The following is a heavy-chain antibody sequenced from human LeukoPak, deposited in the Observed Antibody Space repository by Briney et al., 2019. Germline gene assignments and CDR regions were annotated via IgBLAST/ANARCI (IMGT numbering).Heavy chain of an antibody. V-gene: IGHV4-4*02. CDR1: GGSFSSSNW. D-gene: IGHD2-15*01. Sequence: PSGTLSLTCAVSGGSFSSSNWWSWVRQPPGKGLEWIGEIYHSGSTNYNPSLKSRVTISVDKSKNQFSLKLSSVTAADTAVYYCARVGVVVAATNWFDPWGQGTLVTVSS. CDR3: ARVGVVVAATNWFDP. J-gene: IGHJ5*02. CDR2: IYHSGST.